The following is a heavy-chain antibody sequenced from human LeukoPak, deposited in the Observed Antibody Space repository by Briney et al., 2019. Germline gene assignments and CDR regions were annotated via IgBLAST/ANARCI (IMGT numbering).Heavy chain of an antibody. Sequence: GGSLRLSCAASGFMFSNYNINWVRQAPGKGLEWVSSITSSSSYIYYADSVRGRFTISRDNAKNSLFLQMNSLRAEDTAVYYCARDLGGSGSYFFDYWGQGTLVTVSS. V-gene: IGHV3-21*06. CDR3: ARDLGGSGSYFFDY. D-gene: IGHD3-10*01. CDR1: GFMFSNYN. CDR2: ITSSSSYI. J-gene: IGHJ4*02.